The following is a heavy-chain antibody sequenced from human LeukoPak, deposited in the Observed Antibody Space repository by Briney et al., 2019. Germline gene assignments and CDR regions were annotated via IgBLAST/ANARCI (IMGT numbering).Heavy chain of an antibody. CDR1: GFTFSSYA. J-gene: IGHJ4*02. CDR3: AKETVSGSYAYYFDY. CDR2: ISYDGSNK. D-gene: IGHD1-26*01. Sequence: GGSLRLSCAASGFTFSSYAMHWVRQAPGKGLEWVAVISYDGSNKYYADSVKGRFTISRDNSKNTLYLQMNSLRAEDTAVYYCAKETVSGSYAYYFDYWGQGTLVTVSS. V-gene: IGHV3-30-3*01.